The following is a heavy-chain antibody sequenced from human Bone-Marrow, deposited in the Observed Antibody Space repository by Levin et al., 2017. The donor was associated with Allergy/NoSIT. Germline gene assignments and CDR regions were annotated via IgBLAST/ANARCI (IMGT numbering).Heavy chain of an antibody. CDR3: AREAGNLGALDI. CDR1: GDTFRSYA. V-gene: IGHV1-69*13. Sequence: SVKVSCKASGDTFRSYALNWVRQAPGQGLEWMGGITPIFGIPNYAQNFHGRVTISADESTNTAYMELSGLRSADTAVYYCAREAGNLGALDIWGQGTMVTVSS. J-gene: IGHJ3*02. D-gene: IGHD6-13*01. CDR2: ITPIFGIP.